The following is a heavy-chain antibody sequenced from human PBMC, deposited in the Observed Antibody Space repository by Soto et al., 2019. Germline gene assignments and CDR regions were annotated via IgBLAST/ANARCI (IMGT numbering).Heavy chain of an antibody. V-gene: IGHV2-70*11. CDR3: ARILEQWPGAIGMDV. CDR2: IDWDDDK. Sequence: GSGPTLVNPTQTLTLTCTFSGFSLSTSGMCVSWIRQPPGKALEWLARIDWDDDKYYSTSLKTRLTISKDTSKNQVVLTMTNMDPVDTATYYCARILEQWPGAIGMDVWGQGTTVTVSS. J-gene: IGHJ6*02. D-gene: IGHD6-19*01. CDR1: GFSLSTSGMC.